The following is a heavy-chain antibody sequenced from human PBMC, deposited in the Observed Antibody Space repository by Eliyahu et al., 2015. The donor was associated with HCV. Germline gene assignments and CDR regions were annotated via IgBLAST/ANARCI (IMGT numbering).Heavy chain of an antibody. CDR1: GGSITSYY. V-gene: IGHV4-59*01. J-gene: IGHJ5*02. CDR2: THYSGXA. Sequence: QVQLQESGPGLVQPSETLSLTCTVSGGSITSYYWSWIRQPPGKGLEWIGYTHYSGXANYNPSLNXLKSRITISIDTSKNQFSLKLKSVSAADTAIYYCASGGGGIAVAGTGGWFDPWGQGTVVTVSS. D-gene: IGHD6-19*01. CDR3: ASGGGGIAVAGTGGWFDP.